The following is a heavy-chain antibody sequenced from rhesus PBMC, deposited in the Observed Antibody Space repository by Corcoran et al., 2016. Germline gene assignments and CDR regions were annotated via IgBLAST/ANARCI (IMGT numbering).Heavy chain of an antibody. V-gene: IGHV4-147*01. J-gene: IGHJ4*01. CDR3: ARGGTLFDY. CDR2: MYGGSGRA. Sequence: QVQLQESGPGLVKPSETLPLTCAVSGASISNNYWSWIRQPPGKGLEWIGYMYGGSGRASYNPSLKSRVTISKDTSKNQFSLKLSSVTAADTAVYYCARGGTLFDYWGQGVMVTVSS. CDR1: GASISNNY.